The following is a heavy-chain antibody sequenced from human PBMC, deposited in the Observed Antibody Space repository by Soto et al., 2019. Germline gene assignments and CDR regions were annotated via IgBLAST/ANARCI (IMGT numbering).Heavy chain of an antibody. D-gene: IGHD2-2*01. J-gene: IGHJ5*02. Sequence: SETLSLTCAVYGGSFSGYYWSWIRQPPGKGLEWIGEINHSGSTNYNPSLKSRVTISVDTSKNQFSLKLSSVTAADTAVYYCAREVSIPNLNWFDPWGQGTLVTVSS. CDR2: INHSGST. CDR1: GGSFSGYY. CDR3: AREVSIPNLNWFDP. V-gene: IGHV4-34*01.